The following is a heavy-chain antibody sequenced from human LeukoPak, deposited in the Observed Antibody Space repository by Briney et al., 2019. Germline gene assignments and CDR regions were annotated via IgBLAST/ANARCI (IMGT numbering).Heavy chain of an antibody. CDR2: ISRSGGDT. Sequence: PGGSLRLSCAASGFTFSSYAMTWVRQAPGKGLEWVSAISRSGGDTEYADSVKGRFTISRDNSKNTLYMQMNSLRAEDAAVYYCAKCGTTCYANAFYIWGQGTMDTVSS. J-gene: IGHJ3*02. D-gene: IGHD2-2*01. V-gene: IGHV3-23*01. CDR3: AKCGTTCYANAFYI. CDR1: GFTFSSYA.